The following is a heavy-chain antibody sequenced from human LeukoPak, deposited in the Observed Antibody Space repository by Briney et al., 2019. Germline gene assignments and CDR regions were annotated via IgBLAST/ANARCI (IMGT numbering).Heavy chain of an antibody. Sequence: PSETLSLTCTVSGGSISSYYWSWILQPPGKGLEWIGYIYYSGSTNYNPSLKSRVTISVDTSKNQFSLKLSSVTAADTAVYYCARGVFGEYPFDYWGQGTLVTVSS. D-gene: IGHD3-10*02. CDR1: GGSISSYY. CDR3: ARGVFGEYPFDY. CDR2: IYYSGST. V-gene: IGHV4-59*01. J-gene: IGHJ4*02.